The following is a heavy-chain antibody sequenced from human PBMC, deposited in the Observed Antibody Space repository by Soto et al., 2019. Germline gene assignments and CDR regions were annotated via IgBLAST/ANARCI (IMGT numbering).Heavy chain of an antibody. CDR2: ISSHGGSS. Sequence: PGGSLRLSCSASGFTFSTYAIHWVRQAPGKGLEYVSVISSHGGSSYYADSVKGRFTISRDNSKNTLYLQMSSLRAEDTAVYYCVKDRTPNWNYPGMDVWGQGTTVTVSS. CDR1: GFTFSTYA. CDR3: VKDRTPNWNYPGMDV. J-gene: IGHJ6*02. D-gene: IGHD1-7*01. V-gene: IGHV3-64D*08.